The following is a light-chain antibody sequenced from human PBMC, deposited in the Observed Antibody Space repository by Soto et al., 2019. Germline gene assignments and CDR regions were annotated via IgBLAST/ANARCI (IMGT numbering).Light chain of an antibody. J-gene: IGKJ4*01. CDR3: QQLNSYPLT. Sequence: DIQMTQSPSSLSASVGDRVTITCRASQSVNTYLHWYQQKAGQAPKLLIYAASNLQSGVPSRFSGSGSGTDFTLTISSLQPEDFATYYCQQLNSYPLTFGGGTKVDIK. V-gene: IGKV1-9*01. CDR2: AAS. CDR1: QSVNTY.